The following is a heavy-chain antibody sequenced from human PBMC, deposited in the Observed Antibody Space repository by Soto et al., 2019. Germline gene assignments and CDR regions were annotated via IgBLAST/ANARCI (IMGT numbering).Heavy chain of an antibody. D-gene: IGHD6-25*01. Sequence: PGGSLRLSCAASGFTFSSYSMNWVRQAPGKGLEWVSSISSSSSYIYYADSVKGRFTISRDNVKNSLYLQMNSLRAEDTAVYYCARDRLDSSAHLDYWGQGTLVTVSS. CDR3: ARDRLDSSAHLDY. CDR1: GFTFSSYS. J-gene: IGHJ4*02. V-gene: IGHV3-21*01. CDR2: ISSSSSYI.